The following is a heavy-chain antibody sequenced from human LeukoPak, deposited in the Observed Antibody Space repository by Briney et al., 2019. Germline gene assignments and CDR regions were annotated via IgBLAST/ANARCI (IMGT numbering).Heavy chain of an antibody. V-gene: IGHV3-48*03. D-gene: IGHD1-26*01. CDR1: GFTFSSYE. Sequence: GGSLRLSCAASGFTFSSYEMNWVRQAPGKGLEWVSYISSSGSTIYYADSVKGRFTISRDNSKNTLYLQMNSLRAEDTAVYYCVMGATASHDYWGQGTLVTVSS. J-gene: IGHJ4*02. CDR3: VMGATASHDY. CDR2: ISSSGSTI.